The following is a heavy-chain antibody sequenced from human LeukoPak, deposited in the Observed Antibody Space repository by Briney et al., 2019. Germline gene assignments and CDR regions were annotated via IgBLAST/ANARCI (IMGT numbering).Heavy chain of an antibody. D-gene: IGHD6-13*01. Sequence: GGSLRLSCAASGFTFDDYAMHWVRQAPGKGLEWVSGISWNSGSIGYADSVKGRFTISRDNSKNTLYLQMNSLRAEDTAVYYCAADMAAAGTGYYYYMDVWGKGTTVTVSS. V-gene: IGHV3-9*01. CDR1: GFTFDDYA. J-gene: IGHJ6*03. CDR3: AADMAAAGTGYYYYMDV. CDR2: ISWNSGSI.